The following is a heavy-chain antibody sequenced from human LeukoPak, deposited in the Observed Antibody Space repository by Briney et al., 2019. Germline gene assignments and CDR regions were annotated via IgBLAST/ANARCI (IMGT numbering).Heavy chain of an antibody. Sequence: GGSLRLSCSTSGFTFGDYAMSWVRQAPGKGLEWVGFIQSKAYGGATKYAASVNGRFSISRDDSQSIANLQMNDLKTEDTAVYYCTRAPHPRCSSSGCYLDYWGQGTLVTVSS. CDR3: TRAPHPRCSSSGCYLDY. D-gene: IGHD2-2*01. CDR1: GFTFGDYA. CDR2: IQSKAYGGAT. J-gene: IGHJ4*02. V-gene: IGHV3-49*04.